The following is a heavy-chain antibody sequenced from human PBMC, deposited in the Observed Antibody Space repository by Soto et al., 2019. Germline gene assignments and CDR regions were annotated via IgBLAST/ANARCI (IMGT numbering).Heavy chain of an antibody. CDR2: IYHSGST. CDR1: GGSISSSNW. D-gene: IGHD6-19*01. CDR3: ARGGLAPYYYYYGMDV. Sequence: GSLRLSCAVSGGSISSSNWWSWVRQPPGKGLEWIGEIYHSGSTNYNPSLKSRVTISVDKSKNQFSLKLSSVTAADTAVYYCARGGLAPYYYYYGMDVWGQGTTVTVSS. V-gene: IGHV4-4*02. J-gene: IGHJ6*02.